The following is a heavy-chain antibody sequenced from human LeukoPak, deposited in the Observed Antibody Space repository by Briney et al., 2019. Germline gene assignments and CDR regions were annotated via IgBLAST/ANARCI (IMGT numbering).Heavy chain of an antibody. CDR1: GFTFSHYN. D-gene: IGHD3-16*01. J-gene: IGHJ4*02. CDR3: VRASPTWGGGSEVDFGS. CDR2: ISSTSNYI. V-gene: IGHV3-21*01. Sequence: GGSLSLSCTASGFTFSHYNIHWVRQAPGKGLEWVSYISSTSNYIDYGDSVKGRFTISRDNAKNSVFLQLNSLRAEDTAVYHCVRASPTWGGGSEVDFGSWGQGTLVIVSS.